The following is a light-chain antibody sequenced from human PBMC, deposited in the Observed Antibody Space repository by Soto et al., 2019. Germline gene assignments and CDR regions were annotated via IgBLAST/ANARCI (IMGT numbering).Light chain of an antibody. CDR1: QSISSY. CDR2: AAS. V-gene: IGKV1-39*01. J-gene: IGKJ4*01. Sequence: DIQMTQSPSSLSASVGDRVTITCRASQSISSYLNWYQHKPGKAPNLLIYAASTLQSGVPSRFSGSGSGTDFTLTIRSLQPEDFATYYCQQSYTTPLTFGGGTKVEIK. CDR3: QQSYTTPLT.